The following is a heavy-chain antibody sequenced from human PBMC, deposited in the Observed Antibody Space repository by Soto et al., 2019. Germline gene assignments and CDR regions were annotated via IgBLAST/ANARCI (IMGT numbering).Heavy chain of an antibody. Sequence: EVQLVESGGGLVQPGGSLRLSCAASGFTFTSYWMHWVRQAPGKGLVWVSRLNGDGSTTTYADSVRGRFTISRDNAKNTLYLQMNNLRAEDTAVYYCARNPGHAGRWYFDLWGRGTLVTVSS. D-gene: IGHD3-10*01. CDR1: GFTFTSYW. CDR2: LNGDGSTT. J-gene: IGHJ2*01. V-gene: IGHV3-74*01. CDR3: ARNPGHAGRWYFDL.